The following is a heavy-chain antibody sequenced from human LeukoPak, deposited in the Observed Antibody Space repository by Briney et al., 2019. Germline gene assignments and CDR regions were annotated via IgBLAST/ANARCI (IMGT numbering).Heavy chain of an antibody. CDR1: GYTFTSYG. D-gene: IGHD5-12*01. J-gene: IGHJ6*02. V-gene: IGHV1-18*01. CDR3: ARGGYSGYDSQSDYYYYYGMDV. CDR2: ISAYNGNT. Sequence: ASVTVSFTASGYTFTSYGISWVRQAPGQGLEWMGWISAYNGNTNYAQKLQGRVTMTTDTSTSTAYMELRSLRSDDTAVYYCARGGYSGYDSQSDYYYYYGMDVWGQGTTVTVSS.